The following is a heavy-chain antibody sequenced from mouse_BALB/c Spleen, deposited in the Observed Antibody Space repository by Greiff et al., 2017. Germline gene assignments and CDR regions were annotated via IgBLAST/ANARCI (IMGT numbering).Heavy chain of an antibody. CDR1: GFTFSSYA. CDR2: ISSGGST. J-gene: IGHJ4*01. Sequence: EVMLVESGGGLVKPGGSLKLSCAASGFTFSSYAMSWVRQTPEKRLEWVASISSGGSTYYPDSVKGRFTISRDNARNILYLQMSSLRSEDTAMYYCARRGYYGYGDAMDYWGQGTSVTVSS. V-gene: IGHV5-6-5*01. CDR3: ARRGYYGYGDAMDY. D-gene: IGHD1-2*01.